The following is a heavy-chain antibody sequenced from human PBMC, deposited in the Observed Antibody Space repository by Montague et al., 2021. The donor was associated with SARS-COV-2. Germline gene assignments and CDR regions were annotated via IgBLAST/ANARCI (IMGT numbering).Heavy chain of an antibody. CDR3: AIPMVRGFSRAFDI. CDR2: INHSGST. V-gene: IGHV4-34*01. Sequence: SETLSLTCAVYGGSFSGYYWSWIRQPPGQGLEWIGEINHSGSTNXNPSLKSRVTISVDTSKNQFSLTLSPVAATDTAVYECAIPMVRGFSRAFDIWGQGTMVTVSS. D-gene: IGHD3-10*01. J-gene: IGHJ3*02. CDR1: GGSFSGYY.